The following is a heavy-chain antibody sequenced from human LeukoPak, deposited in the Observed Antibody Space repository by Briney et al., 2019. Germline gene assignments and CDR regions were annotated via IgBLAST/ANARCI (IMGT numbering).Heavy chain of an antibody. D-gene: IGHD3-10*01. CDR2: ISGDGSST. CDR1: GFTFSSYG. J-gene: IGHJ4*02. Sequence: GGSLRLSCAASGFTFSSYGMTWVRLAPGKGLEWVSGISGDGSSTDYADSVKGRFTISRDNSKNTLYLQMNSLRAEDTAVYYCVKDYLGGAIADWGQGTLVTVSS. V-gene: IGHV3-23*01. CDR3: VKDYLGGAIAD.